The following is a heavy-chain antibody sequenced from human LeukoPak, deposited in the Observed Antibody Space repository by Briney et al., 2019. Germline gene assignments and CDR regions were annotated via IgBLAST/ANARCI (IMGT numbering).Heavy chain of an antibody. D-gene: IGHD6-13*01. CDR2: ISAYNGNT. J-gene: IGHJ5*02. Sequence: ASVKVSCKASGYTFISFGISWVRQAPGQGLEWMGWISAYNGNTNYAQKLQGRVTMTTDTSTSTAYMELRSLRSDDTAVYYCARESSNYWFDPWGQGALVTVSS. V-gene: IGHV1-18*01. CDR1: GYTFISFG. CDR3: ARESSNYWFDP.